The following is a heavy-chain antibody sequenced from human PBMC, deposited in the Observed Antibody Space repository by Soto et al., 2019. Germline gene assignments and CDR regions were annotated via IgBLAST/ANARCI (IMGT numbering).Heavy chain of an antibody. V-gene: IGHV4-59*08. CDR2: IYYSGST. D-gene: IGHD3-10*01. CDR1: GGSISSYY. Sequence: SETLSLTCTVSGGSISSYYWSWIRQPPGKGLEWIGYIYYSGSTNYNPSLKSRVTISVDTSKNQFSLKLSSVTAADTAVYYCARHRIGGDVFDYWGQGTLVTVSS. J-gene: IGHJ4*02. CDR3: ARHRIGGDVFDY.